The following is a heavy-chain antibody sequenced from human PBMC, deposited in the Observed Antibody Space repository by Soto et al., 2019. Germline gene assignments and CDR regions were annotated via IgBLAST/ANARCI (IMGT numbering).Heavy chain of an antibody. Sequence: ASVKVSCKASGYTFTSYYMHWVRQAPGQGLEWMGIINPSGGSTSYAQKFQGRVTMTRDTSTGTVYMELSSLRSEDTAVYYCAGTYYDFWSGYYPYGMDVWGQGTTVTVSS. CDR1: GYTFTSYY. CDR2: INPSGGST. CDR3: AGTYYDFWSGYYPYGMDV. D-gene: IGHD3-3*01. J-gene: IGHJ6*02. V-gene: IGHV1-46*01.